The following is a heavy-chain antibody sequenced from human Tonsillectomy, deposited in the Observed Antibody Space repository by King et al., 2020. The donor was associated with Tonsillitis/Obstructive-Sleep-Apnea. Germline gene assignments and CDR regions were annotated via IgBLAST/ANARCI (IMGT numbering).Heavy chain of an antibody. Sequence: QLVQSGAEVKKPGSSVKVSCEASGDTFSSYAITWVRQAPGQGLEWMGGIIHNLGIANYAEKFQGRVTITADRSTSATYMEVSRLRSEDSAVYYSAYSREGYKHFYYSGMDVWGQGTTVTVSS. J-gene: IGHJ6*02. CDR1: GDTFSSYA. CDR2: IIHNLGIA. CDR3: AYSREGYKHFYYSGMDV. D-gene: IGHD5-18*01. V-gene: IGHV1-69*10.